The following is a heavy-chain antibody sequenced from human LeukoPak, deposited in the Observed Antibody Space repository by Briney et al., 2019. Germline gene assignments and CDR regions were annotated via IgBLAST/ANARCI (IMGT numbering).Heavy chain of an antibody. V-gene: IGHV1-69*02. CDR1: GGTFSSYT. CDR2: IIPILGIA. D-gene: IGHD2-15*01. Sequence: ASVKVSCKASGGTFSSYTISWVRQAPGQGLEWMGRIIPILGIANYAQKFQGRVTITADKSTSTAYMGLSSLRSEDTAVYYCAGGGNRGYCSGGSCYDYWGQGTLVTVSS. CDR3: AGGGNRGYCSGGSCYDY. J-gene: IGHJ4*02.